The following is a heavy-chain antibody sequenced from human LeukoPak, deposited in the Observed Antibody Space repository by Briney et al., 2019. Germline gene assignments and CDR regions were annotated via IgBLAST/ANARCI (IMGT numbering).Heavy chain of an antibody. CDR3: ARDKQWLAPFYYFDY. J-gene: IGHJ4*02. D-gene: IGHD6-19*01. V-gene: IGHV3-23*01. CDR1: GFTFSSYA. CDR2: ISGTGGTT. Sequence: GGSLRLSCAASGFTFSSYAMSWVRQAPGKGLEWVSSISGTGGTTYYAESVKGRFSISRDNSRNTLYLQMNSLRAEDTAVYYCARDKQWLAPFYYFDYWGQGTLVTVSS.